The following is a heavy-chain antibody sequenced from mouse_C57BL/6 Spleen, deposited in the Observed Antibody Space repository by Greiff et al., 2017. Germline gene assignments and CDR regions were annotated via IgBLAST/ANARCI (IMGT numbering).Heavy chain of an antibody. CDR3: AREGLDYDYDDYAMGY. D-gene: IGHD2-4*01. Sequence: VQLQQSGAELARPGASVKLSCKASGYTFTSYGISWVKQRTGQGLEWIGEIYPRSGNTYYNEKFKGKATLTADKSSSTAYMELRSLTSEDSAVYFCAREGLDYDYDDYAMGYWGQGTSVTVSS. CDR1: GYTFTSYG. V-gene: IGHV1-81*01. J-gene: IGHJ4*01. CDR2: IYPRSGNT.